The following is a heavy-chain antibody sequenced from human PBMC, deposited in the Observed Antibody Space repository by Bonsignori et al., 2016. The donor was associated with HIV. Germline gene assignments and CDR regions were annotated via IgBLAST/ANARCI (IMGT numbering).Heavy chain of an antibody. CDR1: GGSFSGYY. J-gene: IGHJ4*02. V-gene: IGHV4-34*01. CDR2: INHSGST. D-gene: IGHD6-13*01. CDR3: ARGRWSSSPFDY. Sequence: SETLSLTCAVYGGSFSGYYWSWIRQPPGKGLEWIGEINHSGSTNYNPSLKSRVTISVDTSKNQFSLKLSSVTAADTAVYYCARGRWSSSPFDYWGQGTLVTVSS.